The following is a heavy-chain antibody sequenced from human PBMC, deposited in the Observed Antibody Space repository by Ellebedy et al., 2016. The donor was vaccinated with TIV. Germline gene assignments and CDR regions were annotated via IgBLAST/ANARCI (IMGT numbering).Heavy chain of an antibody. D-gene: IGHD3-10*01. CDR1: GGSISSYY. J-gene: IGHJ4*02. CDR2: IYYSGST. CDR3: ARLGALWFGEGFDY. Sequence: SETLSLTCTVSGGSISSYYWSWIRQPPGKGLEWIGYIYYSGSTNYNPSLKSRVTMSVDTSRNQFSLKLSSVTAADTAVYYCARLGALWFGEGFDYWGQGTLVTVSS. V-gene: IGHV4-59*12.